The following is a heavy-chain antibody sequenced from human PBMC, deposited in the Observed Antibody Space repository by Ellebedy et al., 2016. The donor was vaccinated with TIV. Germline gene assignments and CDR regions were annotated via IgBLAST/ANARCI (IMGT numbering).Heavy chain of an antibody. CDR3: TTSFYWRGLRAGMDR. CDR2: IKGKTDGATT. D-gene: IGHD3-9*01. J-gene: IGHJ5*02. Sequence: GESLKISXAASGFTFTDAWMNWVRHTPGKGLQWVGRIKGKTDGATTDYAMSVKGRFTISRDDSKNTLYMQMNSLKTEDTAVYYCTTSFYWRGLRAGMDRWGQGTLVTVSS. V-gene: IGHV3-15*07. CDR1: GFTFTDAW.